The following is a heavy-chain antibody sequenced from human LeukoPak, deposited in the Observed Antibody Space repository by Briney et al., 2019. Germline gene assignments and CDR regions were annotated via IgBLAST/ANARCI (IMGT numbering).Heavy chain of an antibody. CDR2: ISYDGSNK. D-gene: IGHD6-19*01. V-gene: IGHV3-30*18. CDR3: AKVQWLVTPDDAFDT. CDR1: GFTFSSYG. Sequence: GRSLRLSCAASGFTFSSYGMHWVRQAPGKGLEWVAVISYDGSNKYYADSVKGRFTISRDNSKNTLYLQMNSLRAEDTAVYYCAKVQWLVTPDDAFDTWGQGTMVTVSS. J-gene: IGHJ3*02.